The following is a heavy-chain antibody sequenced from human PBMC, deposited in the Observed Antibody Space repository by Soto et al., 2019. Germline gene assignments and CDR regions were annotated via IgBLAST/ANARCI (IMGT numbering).Heavy chain of an antibody. D-gene: IGHD6-6*01. J-gene: IGHJ4*02. V-gene: IGHV4-34*01. CDR2: INHSGST. CDR3: ARPSRFDC. CDR1: CGSFSGYY. Sequence: QVQLQQWGAGLLKPSETLSLTCAVYCGSFSGYYWSWIRQPPGKGLEWIGEINHSGSTNYNPSLKRLVTMSGDTSKNEFSMKLSSATSADLCVYYCARPSRFDCWGQGTLVTVST.